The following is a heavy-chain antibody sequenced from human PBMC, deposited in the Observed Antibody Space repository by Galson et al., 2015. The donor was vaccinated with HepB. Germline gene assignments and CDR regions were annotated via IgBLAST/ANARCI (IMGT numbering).Heavy chain of an antibody. D-gene: IGHD2-15*01. CDR1: GFTFSGYA. CDR2: INGYGGGT. V-gene: IGHV3-23*01. J-gene: IGHJ4*02. Sequence: SLRLSCAAFGFTFSGYAMSRARQAPGKGLEWVSSINGYGGGTYYAASVKGRFTISRDNSKNTVHLQINSLRAEDTAVYYCAKVGLGYCSGGSCYSLDSWGQGTLVTGSS. CDR3: AKVGLGYCSGGSCYSLDS.